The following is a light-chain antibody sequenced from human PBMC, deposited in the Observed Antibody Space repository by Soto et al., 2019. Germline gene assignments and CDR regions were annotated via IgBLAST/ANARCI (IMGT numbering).Light chain of an antibody. CDR2: WAS. Sequence: DIVMTQSPDSLAVSLGERATINGKSSQSVLYSSNNKNYLAWYQQKPGQPPKLLIYWASTRESGVPDRFSGSGSGTDFTLTISSLQAEDVAVYYCQQYYRTPITFGQGTRLEI. V-gene: IGKV4-1*01. J-gene: IGKJ5*01. CDR1: QSVLYSSNNKNY. CDR3: QQYYRTPIT.